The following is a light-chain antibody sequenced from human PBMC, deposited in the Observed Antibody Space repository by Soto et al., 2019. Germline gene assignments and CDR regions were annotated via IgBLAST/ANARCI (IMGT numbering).Light chain of an antibody. Sequence: EIVFTQSPGTRSLSPGERATLSCRASQSVSSSYLAWYQQKPGQAPRLLIYGASSRANGIPDRFSGSGSGTDLTLTISRLEPEDFAVYYCQQYGSSPTKTFGQGTKVDIK. CDR1: QSVSSSY. J-gene: IGKJ1*01. CDR2: GAS. CDR3: QQYGSSPTKT. V-gene: IGKV3-20*01.